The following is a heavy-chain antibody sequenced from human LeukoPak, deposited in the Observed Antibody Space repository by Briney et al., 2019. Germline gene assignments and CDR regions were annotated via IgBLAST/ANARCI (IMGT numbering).Heavy chain of an antibody. V-gene: IGHV3-23*01. Sequence: GGSLRLSCAASGFTFSSYGMSWVRQAPGKGLEWVSTISGRRDSTSYADSVKGRFTISRDNSKNTLYLQMNSLRAEDTAVYYCARVNYFGSGNYFESWGQGTLVTVSS. CDR2: ISGRRDST. CDR1: GFTFSSYG. D-gene: IGHD3-10*01. CDR3: ARVNYFGSGNYFES. J-gene: IGHJ4*02.